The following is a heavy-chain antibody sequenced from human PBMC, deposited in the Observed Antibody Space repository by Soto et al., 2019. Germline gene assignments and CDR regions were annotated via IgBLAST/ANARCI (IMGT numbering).Heavy chain of an antibody. CDR1: GGTFSSYA. CDR2: IIPIFGTA. Sequence: SVKVSCKASGGTFSSYAISWVRQAPGQGLEWMGGIIPIFGTANYAQKFQGRVTITADKSTSTAYMELSSLRSEDTAVYYCARGYDSSGFRVAPKIYYYYGMDVWGQGTTVTVSS. V-gene: IGHV1-69*06. D-gene: IGHD3-22*01. CDR3: ARGYDSSGFRVAPKIYYYYGMDV. J-gene: IGHJ6*02.